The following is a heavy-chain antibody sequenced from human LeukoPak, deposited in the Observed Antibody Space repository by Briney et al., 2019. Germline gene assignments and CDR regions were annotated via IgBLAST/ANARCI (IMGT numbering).Heavy chain of an antibody. CDR2: LYSDGNT. D-gene: IGHD1-14*01. Sequence: GGSLRLSCAASGFTVITNDVTWVRQAPGKGLEWVSVLYSDGNTKYADSVQGRFTISRDNSKNTLYLEMNSLSPDDTAVYYCARGVEPLAANTLAYWGQGTLVPVSS. CDR1: GFTVITND. CDR3: ARGVEPLAANTLAY. V-gene: IGHV3-53*01. J-gene: IGHJ4*02.